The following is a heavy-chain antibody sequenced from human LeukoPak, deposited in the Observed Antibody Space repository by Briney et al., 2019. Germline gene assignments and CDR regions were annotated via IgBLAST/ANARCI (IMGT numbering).Heavy chain of an antibody. V-gene: IGHV4-31*03. J-gene: IGHJ5*02. Sequence: SETLSLTCTVSGGSISSSDYYWGWIRQYSGKGLEWIGYIYYSGITYYNPSLKSRVTISVDTSKNQFSLQLTSVTAAETAVYYCARRGGGRWFDPWGQGTLVTVSS. CDR2: IYYSGIT. CDR1: GGSISSSDYY. CDR3: ARRGGGRWFDP. D-gene: IGHD3-16*01.